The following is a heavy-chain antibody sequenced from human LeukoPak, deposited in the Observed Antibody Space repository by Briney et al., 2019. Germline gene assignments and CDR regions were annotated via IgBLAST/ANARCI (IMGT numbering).Heavy chain of an antibody. J-gene: IGHJ4*02. CDR2: IKQDGSEK. D-gene: IGHD3-10*01. V-gene: IGHV3-7*01. CDR3: AKAGSGSQR. Sequence: GGSLRLSCAASGFTFSSYWMSWVRQAPGKGLEWVANIKQDGSEKYYVDSVKGRFTISRDNSKNTLYLQMNSLRAEDTAVYYCAKAGSGSQRWGQGTLVTVSS. CDR1: GFTFSSYW.